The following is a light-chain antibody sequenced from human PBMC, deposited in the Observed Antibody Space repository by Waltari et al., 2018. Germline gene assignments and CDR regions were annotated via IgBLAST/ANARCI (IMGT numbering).Light chain of an antibody. J-gene: IGKJ1*01. V-gene: IGKV3-20*01. Sequence: EIVLTQSPGTLSLSPGERATLSCRASQNIGRYLTWYQQKPGQAPRLLIYGASSRAAGIPDRFSGSGSGTDFSLTISRLEPEDFAVYYCQNHERLPAVFGQGTKVEIK. CDR2: GAS. CDR3: QNHERLPAV. CDR1: QNIGRY.